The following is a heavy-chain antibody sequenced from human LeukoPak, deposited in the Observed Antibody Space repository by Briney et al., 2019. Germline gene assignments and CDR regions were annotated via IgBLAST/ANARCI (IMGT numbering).Heavy chain of an antibody. D-gene: IGHD2-2*02. CDR3: ARDQCTSASCYSN. CDR1: GIPVSRNH. CDR2: IYSGGET. J-gene: IGHJ1*01. Sequence: GGSLRLSCAASGIPVSRNHMSWVRQAPGKGLEWVSVIYSGGETYYAESVKGRFTISRDNSKNTLYLQMNSLRDEDTAVYYCARDQCTSASCYSNWGQGTLVTVSS. V-gene: IGHV3-66*02.